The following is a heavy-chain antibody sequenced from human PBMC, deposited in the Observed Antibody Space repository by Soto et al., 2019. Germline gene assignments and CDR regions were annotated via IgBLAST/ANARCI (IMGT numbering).Heavy chain of an antibody. Sequence: QITLKESGPTLVKPTQTLTLTCTFSGFSFTTSGVGVGWIRQPPGKALEWLALIYWDDDKRYSPSLKSRLTITKDPSKSQVVLTMTNVDPVDTATYYCAHALSNQDYAMDVWGQGTTVTVSS. CDR3: AHALSNQDYAMDV. CDR1: GFSFTTSGVG. CDR2: IYWDDDK. D-gene: IGHD2-2*01. V-gene: IGHV2-5*02. J-gene: IGHJ6*02.